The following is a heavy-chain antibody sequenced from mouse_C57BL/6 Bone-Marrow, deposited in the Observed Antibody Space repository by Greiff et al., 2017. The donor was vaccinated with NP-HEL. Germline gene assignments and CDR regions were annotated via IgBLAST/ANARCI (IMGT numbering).Heavy chain of an antibody. CDR1: GFTFSDYG. CDR3: ARPDSNWVDFDV. Sequence: DVHLVESGGGLVKPGGSLKLSCAASGFTFSDYGMHWVRQAPEKGLEWVAYISSGSSTIYYADTVKGRFTISRDNAKNTLFLQMTSLRSEDTAMYYCARPDSNWVDFDVWGTGTTVTVSS. CDR2: ISSGSSTI. J-gene: IGHJ1*03. D-gene: IGHD2-5*01. V-gene: IGHV5-17*01.